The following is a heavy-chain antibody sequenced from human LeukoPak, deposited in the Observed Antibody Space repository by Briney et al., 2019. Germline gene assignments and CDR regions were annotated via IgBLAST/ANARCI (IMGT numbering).Heavy chain of an antibody. CDR2: IRSDGNNE. CDR1: GFTFSSYG. J-gene: IGHJ4*02. Sequence: QSGGSLRLSCAASGFTFSSYGMHWVRQAPGKGLEWVAFIRSDGNNEFYADSVKGRFTISGDNSKDTLYLQMNSLRTEDTAVYFCAKRGEAGGNYLYYFDYWGQGTLVTVSS. CDR3: AKRGEAGGNYLYYFDY. D-gene: IGHD1-26*01. V-gene: IGHV3-30*02.